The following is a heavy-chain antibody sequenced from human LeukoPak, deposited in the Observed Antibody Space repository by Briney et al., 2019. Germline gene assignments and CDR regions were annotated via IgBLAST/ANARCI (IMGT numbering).Heavy chain of an antibody. Sequence: GASVKVSCKASGGTFSSYAISWVRQAPGQGLEWMGGIIPIFGTANHAQKFQGRVTITADKSTSTAYMELSSLRSEDMAVYYCARGPSAYFDWLDLDYWGQGTLVTVSS. CDR2: IIPIFGTA. J-gene: IGHJ4*02. CDR1: GGTFSSYA. V-gene: IGHV1-69*06. D-gene: IGHD3-9*01. CDR3: ARGPSAYFDWLDLDY.